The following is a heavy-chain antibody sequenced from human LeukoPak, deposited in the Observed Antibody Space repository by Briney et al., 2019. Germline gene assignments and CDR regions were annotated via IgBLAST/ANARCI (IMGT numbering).Heavy chain of an antibody. CDR1: GGSISTYY. V-gene: IGHV4-4*07. D-gene: IGHD1-26*01. Sequence: SETLSLTCTVSGGSISTYYWTWIRQPAGKGLEWIGRILNGGSTNYNPSLKSRATMSVDTSKNQPSLKLRSVTAADTAVYYCARQRGRWDSFDYWGQGTLVTASS. CDR2: ILNGGST. J-gene: IGHJ4*02. CDR3: ARQRGRWDSFDY.